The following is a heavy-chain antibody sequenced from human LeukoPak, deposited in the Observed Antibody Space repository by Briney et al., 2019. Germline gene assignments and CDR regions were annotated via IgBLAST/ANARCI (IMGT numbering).Heavy chain of an antibody. V-gene: IGHV3-23*01. CDR1: GFTFSTYV. CDR2: IGGGGGIT. CDR3: AKKNSGNYPFDY. Sequence: GGSLRLSCVASGFTFSTYVMSWVRQAPGKGLEWVSVIGGGGGITYYADSVKGRFTIPRDNSKNTLYLQMNSLRDDDTAVYYCAKKNSGNYPFDYWGQGTLVTVFS. D-gene: IGHD5-24*01. J-gene: IGHJ4*02.